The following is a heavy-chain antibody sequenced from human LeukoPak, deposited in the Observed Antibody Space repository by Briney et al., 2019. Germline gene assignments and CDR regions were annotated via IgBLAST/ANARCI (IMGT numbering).Heavy chain of an antibody. CDR3: ARVPTPYDSSGYYIGAFDI. J-gene: IGHJ3*02. V-gene: IGHV3-30*03. Sequence: GGSLRLSCAASGFTFSNYGMHWVRQAPGKGLEWVAVISYDGSNKYYADSVKGRFTISRDNSKNTLYLQMNSLRAEDTAVYYCARVPTPYDSSGYYIGAFDIWGQGTMVTVSS. CDR1: GFTFSNYG. CDR2: ISYDGSNK. D-gene: IGHD3-22*01.